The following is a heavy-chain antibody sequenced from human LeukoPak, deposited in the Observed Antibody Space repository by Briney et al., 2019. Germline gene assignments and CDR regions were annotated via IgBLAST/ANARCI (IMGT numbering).Heavy chain of an antibody. CDR1: GFIFTSYN. CDR3: AIQGDEVGGGFRYFDY. V-gene: IGHV3-48*03. Sequence: GGSLRLSCAASGFIFTSYNINWVRQAPGEGLEWVSYISSSGNIINYADSVEARFTISRDNAKNSLYLQMNSLRAEDTAVYYCAIQGDEVGGGFRYFDYWGQGTLVTVSS. J-gene: IGHJ4*02. D-gene: IGHD3-16*01. CDR2: ISSSGNII.